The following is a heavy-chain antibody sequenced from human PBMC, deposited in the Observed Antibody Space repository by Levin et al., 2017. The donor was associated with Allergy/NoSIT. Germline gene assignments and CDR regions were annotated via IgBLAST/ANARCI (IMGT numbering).Heavy chain of an antibody. CDR1: GFTFDDYA. Sequence: GGSLRLSCAASGFTFDDYAMHWVRQAPGKGLEWVSGISWNSGSIGYADSVKGRFTISRDNAKNSLYLQMNSLRAEDTALYYCAKLGHCYGGNSGNLGFDPWGQGTLVTVSS. CDR2: ISWNSGSI. CDR3: AKLGHCYGGNSGNLGFDP. V-gene: IGHV3-9*01. D-gene: IGHD4-23*01. J-gene: IGHJ5*02.